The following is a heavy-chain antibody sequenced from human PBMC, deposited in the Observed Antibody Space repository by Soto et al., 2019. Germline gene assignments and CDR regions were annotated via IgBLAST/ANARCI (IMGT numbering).Heavy chain of an antibody. D-gene: IGHD3-10*01. V-gene: IGHV1-18*01. CDR1: GYEFDNYG. CDR3: ARGRTRFGESTDPCDV. J-gene: IGHJ3*01. Sequence: QVQLVQSGAEVKNPGASVTVSCKASGYEFDNYGISWVRQAPGQGLEWMGWISGYNGNTNSAENFHGRVTMTRDTSTRIAYMELKSLRSDDTAVYYCARGRTRFGESTDPCDVWGQGTMVTVSS. CDR2: ISGYNGNT.